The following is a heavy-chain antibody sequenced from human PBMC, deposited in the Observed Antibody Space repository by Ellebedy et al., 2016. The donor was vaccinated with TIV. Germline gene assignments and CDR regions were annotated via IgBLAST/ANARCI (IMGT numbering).Heavy chain of an antibody. D-gene: IGHD2-21*02. J-gene: IGHJ4*02. CDR2: IYSGGST. CDR3: ARVVVTAIEGEWFDY. Sequence: GESLKISCKGSGFTYRSYSMNWVRQAPGKGLEWVSVIYSGGSTYYADSVKGRFTISRDNSKNTLYLQMNSLRAEDTAVYYCARVVVTAIEGEWFDYWGQGTLVTVSS. V-gene: IGHV3-53*01. CDR1: GFTYRSYS.